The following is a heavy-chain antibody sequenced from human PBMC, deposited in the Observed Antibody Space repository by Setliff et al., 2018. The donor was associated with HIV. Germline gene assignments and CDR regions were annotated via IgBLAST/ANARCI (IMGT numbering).Heavy chain of an antibody. CDR2: INHSGST. V-gene: IGHV4-34*01. J-gene: IGHJ6*03. CDR1: GGSFSGFY. CDR3: SRGVRRKLMVRTVASYYYYYMDV. Sequence: PSETLSLTCAVYGGSFSGFYWSWIRQPPGKGLEWIGGINHSGSTNYNPSHKSRVTISVDTSKNQFSLKLSSVTAADTAVYYCSRGVRRKLMVRTVASYYYYYMDVWGKGTTVTVSS. D-gene: IGHD3-10*01.